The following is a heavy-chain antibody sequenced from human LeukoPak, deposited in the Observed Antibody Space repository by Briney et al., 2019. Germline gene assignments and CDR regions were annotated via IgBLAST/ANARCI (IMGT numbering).Heavy chain of an antibody. V-gene: IGHV3-74*01. D-gene: IGHD5-18*01. CDR1: GFTFTTYW. CDR2: INSVGSIT. J-gene: IGHJ6*02. CDR3: ARDAVDTANAV. Sequence: GGSLRLSCAASGFTFTTYWMHWVRQAPGKGLVWVSHINSVGSITSYADSVKGRFTISRDNAKNTLYLQMNSLRAEDTAVYYCARDAVDTANAVWGQGTTVTVSS.